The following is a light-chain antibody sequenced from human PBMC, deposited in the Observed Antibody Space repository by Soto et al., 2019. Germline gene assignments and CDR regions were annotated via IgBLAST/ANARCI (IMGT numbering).Light chain of an antibody. J-gene: IGKJ1*01. Sequence: DIQMTQSPSSLSASVGDRVTITCRASQGISNYLAWYQQKPGKVPKLLIYAASTLQSGVPSRSSGSGFGTDFTLTISCLQSEDLATYYCQQYYSFPRTFGQGTKVDIK. CDR2: AAS. V-gene: IGKV1-27*01. CDR3: QQYYSFPRT. CDR1: QGISNY.